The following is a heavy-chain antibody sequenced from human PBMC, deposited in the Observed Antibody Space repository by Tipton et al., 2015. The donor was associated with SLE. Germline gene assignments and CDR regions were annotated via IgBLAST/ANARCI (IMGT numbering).Heavy chain of an antibody. J-gene: IGHJ4*02. Sequence: SLRLSCVASGFAFEDYAMHWVRLVPGKGLEWVSLISSAGTTYYADSVKGRFTISRDNSKNTLYLQMNNLRAEDSAVYYCAKSLYGDYGDYWGQGTLVVVSS. CDR3: AKSLYGDYGDY. CDR1: GFAFEDYA. CDR2: ISSAGTT. D-gene: IGHD4-17*01. V-gene: IGHV3-23*03.